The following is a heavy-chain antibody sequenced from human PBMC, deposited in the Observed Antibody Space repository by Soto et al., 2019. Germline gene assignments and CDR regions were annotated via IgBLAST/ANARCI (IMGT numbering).Heavy chain of an antibody. V-gene: IGHV5-51*01. J-gene: IGHJ6*03. CDR3: ARQLAGGDGRNYMDV. CDR2: IYPGDSDT. D-gene: IGHD3-16*01. Sequence: GEALKVSCKGSGYSFTRHWIGWVRQMPGKGLEWMGIIYPGDSDTRYSPSFQGQVTISADKSISTAYVQWSSLKASDAAMYYCARQLAGGDGRNYMDVWGKGTTVTVSS. CDR1: GYSFTRHW.